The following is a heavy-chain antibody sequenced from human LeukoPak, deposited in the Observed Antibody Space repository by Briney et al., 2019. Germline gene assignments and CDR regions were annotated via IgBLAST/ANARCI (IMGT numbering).Heavy chain of an antibody. V-gene: IGHV4-39*01. J-gene: IGHJ4*02. Sequence: SETLSLTCTVSGGSISSYYWGWIRQPPGKGLEWIGSIYYSGSTYYDPSLKSRVTISVDTSKNQFSLKLSSVTAADTAVYYCARQARAYYYDSSGYSPFDYWGQGTLVTVSS. D-gene: IGHD3-22*01. CDR2: IYYSGST. CDR1: GGSISSYY. CDR3: ARQARAYYYDSSGYSPFDY.